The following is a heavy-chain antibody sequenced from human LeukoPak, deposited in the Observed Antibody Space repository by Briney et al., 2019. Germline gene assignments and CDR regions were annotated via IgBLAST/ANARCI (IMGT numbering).Heavy chain of an antibody. V-gene: IGHV4-34*01. Sequence: SETLSLTCAVYGGSFSGYYWSWIRQPPGKGLEWIGEIYHSGSTNYNPSLKSRVTISVDKSKNQFSLKLSSVTAADTAVYYCARGDYDDSGGWYFDLWGRGTLVTVSS. J-gene: IGHJ2*01. CDR1: GGSFSGYY. CDR2: IYHSGST. CDR3: ARGDYDDSGGWYFDL. D-gene: IGHD3-3*01.